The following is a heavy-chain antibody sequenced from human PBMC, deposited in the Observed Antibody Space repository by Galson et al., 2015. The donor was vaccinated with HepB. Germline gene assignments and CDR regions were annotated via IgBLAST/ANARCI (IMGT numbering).Heavy chain of an antibody. V-gene: IGHV4-39*01. Sequence: SETLSLTCTVSGGSISSSSYYWGWLRQPPGKGLEWIGSIYYSGSTYYNPSLKSRVTISVDTSKNQFSLKLSSVTAADTAVYYCARGRLRADYYYYGMDVWGQGTTVTVSS. CDR1: GGSISSSSYY. CDR3: ARGRLRADYYYYGMDV. CDR2: IYYSGST. J-gene: IGHJ6*02.